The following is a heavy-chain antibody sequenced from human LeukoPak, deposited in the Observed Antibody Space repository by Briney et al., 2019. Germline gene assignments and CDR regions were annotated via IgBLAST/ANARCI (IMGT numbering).Heavy chain of an antibody. J-gene: IGHJ4*02. CDR2: IGDSGDGA. CDR3: AKDRSCQD. CDR1: GFTFNTYA. D-gene: IGHD1-26*01. V-gene: IGHV3-23*01. Sequence: GGSLRLSCAASGFTFNTYAMTWVRQAPGKGLEWVSAIGDSGDGAAYAHSVKGRFTISRDNSKNMLYLQMNSLRAEDTAVYYCAKDRSCQDWGQGTLVTVSS.